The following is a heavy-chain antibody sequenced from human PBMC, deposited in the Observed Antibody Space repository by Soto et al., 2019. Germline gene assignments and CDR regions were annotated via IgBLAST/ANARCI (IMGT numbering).Heavy chain of an antibody. D-gene: IGHD3-10*01. CDR2: IYTSGRT. J-gene: IGHJ6*02. Sequence: ETLSLTCTVSGGSMSSYYWSWIRQPAGKGLEWIGRIYTSGRTNYNPSLKSRVTMSVDTSKNQFSLKLSSVTAADTAVYYCARGRFSGLYYYYYGMDVWGQGTTVTVSS. CDR3: ARGRFSGLYYYYYGMDV. V-gene: IGHV4-4*07. CDR1: GGSMSSYY.